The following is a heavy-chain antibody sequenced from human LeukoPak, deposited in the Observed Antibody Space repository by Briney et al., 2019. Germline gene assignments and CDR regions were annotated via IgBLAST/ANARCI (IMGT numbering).Heavy chain of an antibody. J-gene: IGHJ4*02. V-gene: IGHV4-61*08. D-gene: IGHD1-26*01. Sequence: SETLSLTCTVSGCSISSGDYYWSWLRQPPGKGLEWIGYIYYSGSTDYNPSLKSRVTISVDTSKNQFSLKLSSVTAADTAVYYCARGEGAGLFDYWGQGTLVTVSS. CDR2: IYYSGST. CDR3: ARGEGAGLFDY. CDR1: GCSISSGDYY.